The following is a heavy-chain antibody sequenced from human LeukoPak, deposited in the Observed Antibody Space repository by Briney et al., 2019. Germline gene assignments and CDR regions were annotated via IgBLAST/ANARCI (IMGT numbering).Heavy chain of an antibody. V-gene: IGHV3-33*08. CDR1: GFTFSSYG. CDR3: TRVGYIDEGIDY. D-gene: IGHD5-24*01. J-gene: IGHJ4*02. CDR2: ISYDGRNK. Sequence: PGRSLRLSCAASGFTFSSYGMHWVRQAPGKGLEWVAVISYDGRNKYYADSVKGRFTISRDNAKNSLYLQMNSLRAEDTAIYYCTRVGYIDEGIDYWGQGTLVTVSS.